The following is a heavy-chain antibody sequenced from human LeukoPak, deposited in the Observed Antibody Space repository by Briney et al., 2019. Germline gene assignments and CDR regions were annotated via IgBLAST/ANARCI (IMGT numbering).Heavy chain of an antibody. J-gene: IGHJ6*02. Sequence: PGGSLRLSCVASGFTFSSYAMSWVRQAPGKGLEWVSVISGTGGSTYYADSVKGRFTISRDNSKNTLHLQMNSLRAEDTAVYYCAKAFARPYFYYGMDVWGQGTTVTVSS. CDR2: ISGTGGST. CDR1: GFTFSSYA. V-gene: IGHV3-23*01. D-gene: IGHD6-6*01. CDR3: AKAFARPYFYYGMDV.